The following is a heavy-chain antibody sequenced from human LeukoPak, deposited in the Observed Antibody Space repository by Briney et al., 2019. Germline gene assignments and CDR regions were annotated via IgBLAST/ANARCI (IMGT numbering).Heavy chain of an antibody. Sequence: GGSLRLSCAASRFTFSSYAMHWVRQAPGKGLEWVAVIWYDGSNKYYGDSVKGRFTISRDNSKNTLYLQMNSLRAEDTAVYYCARDGHYYDTSRYADYWGQGTLVTVSS. J-gene: IGHJ4*02. CDR1: RFTFSSYA. V-gene: IGHV3-33*08. CDR2: IWYDGSNK. D-gene: IGHD3-22*01. CDR3: ARDGHYYDTSRYADY.